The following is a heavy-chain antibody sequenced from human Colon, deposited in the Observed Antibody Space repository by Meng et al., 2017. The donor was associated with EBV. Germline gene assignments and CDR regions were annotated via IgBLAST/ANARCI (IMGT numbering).Heavy chain of an antibody. CDR3: ARVVTALWGYYIDY. V-gene: IGHV4-4*02. D-gene: IGHD2-21*02. CDR1: GGSLRSSNW. Sequence: QVHLPGSGPGLVKPSGTLSLTCAVSGGSLRSSNWWSWVRQPSGKGLEWIGEIYHSGSTNYNPSLKSRVTISVDKSKNQFSLKLSSVTAADTAVYYCARVVTALWGYYIDYWGQGTLVTVSS. CDR2: IYHSGST. J-gene: IGHJ4*02.